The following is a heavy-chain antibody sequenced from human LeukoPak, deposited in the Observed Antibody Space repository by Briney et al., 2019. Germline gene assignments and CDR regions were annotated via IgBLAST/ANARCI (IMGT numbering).Heavy chain of an antibody. V-gene: IGHV4-34*01. CDR2: INHSGST. CDR3: ARGRVLGSSSPFDY. D-gene: IGHD6-6*01. Sequence: TSETVSLTCVVYVGSFSGYYWSWIRQPPGKGLEWIGEINHSGSTNYNPSLKSRVTISVDTSKNQFSLKLSSVTAADTAVYYCARGRVLGSSSPFDYWGQGTLVTVSS. J-gene: IGHJ4*02. CDR1: VGSFSGYY.